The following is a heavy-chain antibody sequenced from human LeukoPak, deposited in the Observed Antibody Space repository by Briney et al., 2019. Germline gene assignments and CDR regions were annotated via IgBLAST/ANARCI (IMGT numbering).Heavy chain of an antibody. V-gene: IGHV4-39*07. CDR1: GDSITSSRYY. J-gene: IGHJ5*02. D-gene: IGHD3-3*01. CDR3: ARDRKVTIFGVVPYNWFDP. CDR2: IYYSGDT. Sequence: SETLSLTCTVSGDSITSSRYYWGWIRQPPGKGLEWIGTIYYSGDTYYNPSLKSRVRISVLSSKNQHSLNLTSVTAADTAVYYCARDRKVTIFGVVPYNWFDPWGQGTLVTVSS.